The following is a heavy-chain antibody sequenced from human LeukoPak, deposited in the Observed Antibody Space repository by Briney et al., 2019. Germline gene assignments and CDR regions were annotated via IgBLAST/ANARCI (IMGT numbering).Heavy chain of an antibody. CDR2: ISWNSGSI. V-gene: IGHV3-9*01. Sequence: GGSLRLSCAASGFTFDDYAMHWVRQAPGKGLEWVSGISWNSGSIGYADSVKGRFTISRDNAKNSLYLQMNSLRAEDTALYYCAKVGRFYDSSRKGVDAFDIWGQGTMVTVSS. D-gene: IGHD3-22*01. CDR1: GFTFDDYA. J-gene: IGHJ3*02. CDR3: AKVGRFYDSSRKGVDAFDI.